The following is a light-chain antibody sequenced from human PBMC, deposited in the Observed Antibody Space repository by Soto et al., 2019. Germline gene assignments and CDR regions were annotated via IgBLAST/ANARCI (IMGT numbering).Light chain of an antibody. V-gene: IGLV2-14*01. J-gene: IGLJ2*01. Sequence: QSVLTQPASVSGSPGQSITISCAGTSSDVGGYNSVSWYQHHPGKAPKLMVYDVHHRPSGVSNRFSGSKSGNTASLTISGLQAEDEADYYCSSYTSGNTFVFGGGTQLTVL. CDR2: DVH. CDR1: SSDVGGYNS. CDR3: SSYTSGNTFV.